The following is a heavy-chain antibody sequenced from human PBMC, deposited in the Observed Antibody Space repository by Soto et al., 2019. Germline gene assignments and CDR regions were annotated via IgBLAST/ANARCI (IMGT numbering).Heavy chain of an antibody. CDR2: INYSGST. D-gene: IGHD3-22*01. J-gene: IGHJ6*02. Sequence: PSETLSLTCAVYGESFSNHYWTWIRQPPGKGLEWVGEINYSGSTRYNWSLGSRVTISVDTSKNQFSLMVTSVTAEDTAVYYCARGVVYRDVGLAYGMDVWGQGTTVTVSS. CDR3: ARGVVYRDVGLAYGMDV. V-gene: IGHV4-34*01. CDR1: GESFSNHY.